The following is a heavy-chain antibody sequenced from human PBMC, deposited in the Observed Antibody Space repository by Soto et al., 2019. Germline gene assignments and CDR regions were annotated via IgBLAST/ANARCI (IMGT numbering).Heavy chain of an antibody. D-gene: IGHD6-25*01. V-gene: IGHV3-72*01. J-gene: IGHJ6*02. Sequence: EVQLVESGGGLVQPGGSLRLSCAASGFTFSDHYMDWVRQAPGKGLEWVGRTRNKANSYTTEYAASVKGRFTISRDDSKNSLYLQMNSLKTEDTAVYYCARLAALSYYYYGMDVWGQGTMVTVSS. CDR3: ARLAALSYYYYGMDV. CDR2: TRNKANSYTT. CDR1: GFTFSDHY.